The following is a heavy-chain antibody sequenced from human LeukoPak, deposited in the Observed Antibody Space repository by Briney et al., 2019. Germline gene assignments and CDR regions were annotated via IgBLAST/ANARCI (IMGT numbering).Heavy chain of an antibody. V-gene: IGHV3-74*01. CDR3: ARDRNYNIDL. CDR2: INGDGSST. Sequence: PGGSLRLSCAASGFAFSTYWMHWVRQAPGKGLVWVSRINGDGSSTSYADSVKGRFTISRDNAKDTLYLQMNSLRAEDTAVYYCARDRNYNIDLWGRGTLVTVSS. J-gene: IGHJ2*01. CDR1: GFAFSTYW. D-gene: IGHD3-9*01.